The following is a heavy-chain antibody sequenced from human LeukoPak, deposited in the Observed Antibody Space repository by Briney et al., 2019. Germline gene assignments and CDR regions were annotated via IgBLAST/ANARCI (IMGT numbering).Heavy chain of an antibody. D-gene: IGHD1-26*01. J-gene: IGHJ4*02. Sequence: GGSLRLSCAASGFTFSSYAMSWVRQAPGKGLEWVSSITGSSASTYYADSVKGRFTISRDNSKNTLYLQMNSLRAEDTAVYYCAKDRSGSYYGTFDYWGQGTLVTVSS. CDR1: GFTFSSYA. CDR2: ITGSSAST. V-gene: IGHV3-23*01. CDR3: AKDRSGSYYGTFDY.